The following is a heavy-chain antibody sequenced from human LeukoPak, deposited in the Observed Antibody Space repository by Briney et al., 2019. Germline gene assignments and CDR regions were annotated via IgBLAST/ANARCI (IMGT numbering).Heavy chain of an antibody. CDR1: GFTFSSYA. J-gene: IGHJ5*02. V-gene: IGHV3-23*01. D-gene: IGHD1-7*01. CDR2: IGGSGGST. CDR3: ANGGSGYNWNYNWFDP. Sequence: GGSLRLSCAASGFTFSSYAMSWVRQAPGKGLEWVSAIGGSGGSTYYADSVKGRFTISRDNSKNTLYLQMNSLRAEDTAVYYCANGGSGYNWNYNWFDPWGQGTLVTVSS.